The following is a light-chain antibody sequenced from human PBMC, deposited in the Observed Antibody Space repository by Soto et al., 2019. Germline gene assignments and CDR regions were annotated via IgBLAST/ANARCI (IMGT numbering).Light chain of an antibody. CDR2: AAS. CDR1: QSVSNNY. Sequence: EIVLTQSPGTLSLSPGETATLSCRASQSVSNNYLAWYQQKPGQAPRLLIYAASNRATGIPARFSGSGSGTDFTLTISSLEPEDFAVYYCLQRSNWPWTFGQGTKVDIK. CDR3: LQRSNWPWT. J-gene: IGKJ1*01. V-gene: IGKV3-11*01.